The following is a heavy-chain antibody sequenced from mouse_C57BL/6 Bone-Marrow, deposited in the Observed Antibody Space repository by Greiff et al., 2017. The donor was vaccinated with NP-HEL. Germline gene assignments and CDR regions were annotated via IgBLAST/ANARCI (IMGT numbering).Heavy chain of an antibody. V-gene: IGHV5-6*02. CDR1: GFTFSSYG. CDR2: ISSGGSYT. D-gene: IGHD1-1*01. CDR3: ARRGYGSSYDWYFDV. J-gene: IGHJ1*03. Sequence: EVKLVESGGDLVKPGGSLKLSCAASGFTFSSYGMSWVRQTPDKRLEWVATISSGGSYTYYPDSVKGRFTISRDNAKNTLYLQMSSLKSEDTAIYYCARRGYGSSYDWYFDVWGTGTTVTVSS.